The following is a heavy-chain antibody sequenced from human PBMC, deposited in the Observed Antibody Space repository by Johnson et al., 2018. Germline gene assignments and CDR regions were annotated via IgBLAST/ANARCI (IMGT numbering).Heavy chain of an antibody. Sequence: VQLGESGGGLVQPGGSLRLSCAASRFTFSSYGMYWVRQAPGKGLEWVAVISYDGSNKTYADSVKGRFTISRDNSKNSLYLQMNSLRTEDTALYYCAKDEGLSRTYYYYGMDVWGQGTTVTVSS. CDR1: RFTFSSYG. V-gene: IGHV3-30*18. J-gene: IGHJ6*02. CDR3: AKDEGLSRTYYYYGMDV. CDR2: ISYDGSNK.